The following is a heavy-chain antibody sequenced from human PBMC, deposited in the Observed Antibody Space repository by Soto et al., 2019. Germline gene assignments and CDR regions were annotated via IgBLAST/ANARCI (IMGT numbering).Heavy chain of an antibody. CDR2: IIPIFGTA. V-gene: IGHV1-69*13. Sequence: SVKVSCKASGGTFSSYAISWVRQAPGQGLEWMGGIIPIFGTANYAQKFQGRVTITADESTSTAYMELSSPRSEDTAVYYCARVTSHTFDPWGQGTLVTVSS. CDR1: GGTFSSYA. J-gene: IGHJ5*02. CDR3: ARVTSHTFDP.